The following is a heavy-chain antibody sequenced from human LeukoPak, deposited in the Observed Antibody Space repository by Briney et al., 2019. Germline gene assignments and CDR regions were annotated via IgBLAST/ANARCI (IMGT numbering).Heavy chain of an antibody. V-gene: IGHV3-23*01. J-gene: IGHJ3*02. D-gene: IGHD3-9*01. CDR2: ISGSGGST. CDR3: AKARDYDILTGMVHDAFDI. CDR1: GFTFSSYA. Sequence: GGSLRLSCAASGFTFSSYAMSWVRQAPGKGLEWVSAISGSGGSTYYADSVKGRFTIPRDNSKNTLYLQMNSLRAEDTAVYYCAKARDYDILTGMVHDAFDIWGQGTMVTVSS.